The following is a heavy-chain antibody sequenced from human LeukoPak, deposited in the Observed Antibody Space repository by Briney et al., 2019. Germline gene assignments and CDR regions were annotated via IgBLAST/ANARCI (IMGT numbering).Heavy chain of an antibody. J-gene: IGHJ4*02. Sequence: GGSLRLSCAASGFTFSNFWMHWVRQAPGKGLVWVSRINGEGSSTSYADSVKGRFTSSRDNAKNTLYLQMNSLRAEDTAMYYCARVLYTSGWYPPDYWGQGTLVTVSS. CDR1: GFTFSNFW. V-gene: IGHV3-74*01. CDR3: ARVLYTSGWYPPDY. CDR2: INGEGSST. D-gene: IGHD6-19*01.